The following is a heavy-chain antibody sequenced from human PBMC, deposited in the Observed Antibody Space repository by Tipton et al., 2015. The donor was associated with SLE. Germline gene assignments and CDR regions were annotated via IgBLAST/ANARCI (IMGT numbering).Heavy chain of an antibody. CDR2: IYTTGST. CDR1: GDSIRRHY. Sequence: TLSLTCTVSGDSIRRHYWTWIRQPPGKGLEWIGYIYTTGSTNYNPSLKSRVTISLDTSKNQFSLKLTSVTAADTAIYYCASVDDTVTSHFEYWGQGTLVTVSS. D-gene: IGHD4-17*01. CDR3: ASVDDTVTSHFEY. V-gene: IGHV4-4*08. J-gene: IGHJ4*02.